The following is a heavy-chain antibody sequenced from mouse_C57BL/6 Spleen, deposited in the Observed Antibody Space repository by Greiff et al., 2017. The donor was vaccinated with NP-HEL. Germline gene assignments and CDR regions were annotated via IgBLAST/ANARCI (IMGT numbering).Heavy chain of an antibody. D-gene: IGHD4-1*01. Sequence: DVHLVESGGGLVQPGGSLKLSCAASGFTFSDYYMYWVRQTPEKRLEWVAYISNGGSSIYYPDTVKGRFTISRDNAKNTLYLQMSRLKSVDTAMYYCARQELGRFDYWCQGTTLTVSS. CDR3: ARQELGRFDY. V-gene: IGHV5-12*01. CDR1: GFTFSDYY. J-gene: IGHJ2*01. CDR2: ISNGGSSI.